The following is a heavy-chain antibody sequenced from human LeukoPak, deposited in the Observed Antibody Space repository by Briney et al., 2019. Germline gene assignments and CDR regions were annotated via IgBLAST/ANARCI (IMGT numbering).Heavy chain of an antibody. D-gene: IGHD6-19*01. V-gene: IGHV1-69*13. CDR2: IIPIFGTA. Sequence: ASVKVSCKASGGTFSSYAISWVRQAPGQGLEWMGGIIPIFGTANYAQKFQGRVTITADESTSTAYMELSSLRSEDAAVYYCARDLGYSSGWYALSFDYWGQGTLVTVSS. CDR1: GGTFSSYA. CDR3: ARDLGYSSGWYALSFDY. J-gene: IGHJ4*02.